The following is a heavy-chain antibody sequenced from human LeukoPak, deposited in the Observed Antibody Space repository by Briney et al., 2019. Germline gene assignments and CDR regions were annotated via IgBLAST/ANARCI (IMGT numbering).Heavy chain of an antibody. CDR3: ARARDGYSNFFDY. CDR1: GGSSSGYY. D-gene: IGHD5-24*01. V-gene: IGHV4-34*01. CDR2: INHSGST. J-gene: IGHJ4*02. Sequence: SETLSLTCAVYGGSSSGYYWSWIRQPPGKGLEWIGEINHSGSTNYNPSLKSRVTISVDTSKNQFSLELSSVTAADTAVYFCARARDGYSNFFDYWGQGTLVTVSS.